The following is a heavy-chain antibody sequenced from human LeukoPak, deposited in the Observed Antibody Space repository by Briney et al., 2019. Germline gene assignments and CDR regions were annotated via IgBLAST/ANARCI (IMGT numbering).Heavy chain of an antibody. D-gene: IGHD3-16*01. CDR2: ISYDGSNK. V-gene: IGHV3-30*03. J-gene: IGHJ4*02. Sequence: PGGSLRLSYAASGFTFSSYGMHWVRQAPGKGLEWVAVISYDGSNKYYADSVKGRFTISRDNSKNTLYLQMNSLRAEDTAVYYCAGGRWGLGDYWGQGTLVTVSS. CDR3: AGGRWGLGDY. CDR1: GFTFSSYG.